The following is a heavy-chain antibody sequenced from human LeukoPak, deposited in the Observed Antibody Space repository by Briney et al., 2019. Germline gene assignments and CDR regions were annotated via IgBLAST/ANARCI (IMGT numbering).Heavy chain of an antibody. CDR3: ARGSFGPNSGYYY. V-gene: IGHV3-30*04. J-gene: IGHJ4*02. CDR2: ISYDGNNK. D-gene: IGHD3-22*01. CDR1: GFTFSNYA. Sequence: GTSLRLSCAASGFTFSNYAMHWVRQAPGKGLEWVAVISYDGNNKYHADSVKGRFTISRDNAKNTLYLQMSSLRAEDTAVYYCARGSFGPNSGYYYWGQGTLVTVSS.